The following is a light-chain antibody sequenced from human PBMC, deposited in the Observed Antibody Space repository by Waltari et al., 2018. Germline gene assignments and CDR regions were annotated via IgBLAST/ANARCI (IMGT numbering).Light chain of an antibody. CDR2: EVS. J-gene: IGLJ2*01. CDR1: SSDVGGYNY. V-gene: IGLV2-8*01. Sequence: QSALTQPPSASGSPGQSVTISCTGTSSDVGGYNYASWYQQHPGKAPKLMIYEVSKRPSGVPDRFSGSKSGNTASLTVSGLRAEDEADYYCSSYAGNNNVVFGGGTKLTVL. CDR3: SSYAGNNNVV.